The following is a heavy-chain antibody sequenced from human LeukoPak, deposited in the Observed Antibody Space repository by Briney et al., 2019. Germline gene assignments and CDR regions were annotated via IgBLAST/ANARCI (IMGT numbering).Heavy chain of an antibody. Sequence: ASVKVSCKASGYTFTSYAMHWVRQAPGQRLEWMGWINAGNGNTKYSQKFQGRVTITRDTSASTAYMELSSLRSEDTAVYYCARGDSSGYDTFDFWGQGTQVTVSS. CDR1: GYTFTSYA. V-gene: IGHV1-3*01. CDR3: ARGDSSGYDTFDF. CDR2: INAGNGNT. J-gene: IGHJ4*02. D-gene: IGHD3-22*01.